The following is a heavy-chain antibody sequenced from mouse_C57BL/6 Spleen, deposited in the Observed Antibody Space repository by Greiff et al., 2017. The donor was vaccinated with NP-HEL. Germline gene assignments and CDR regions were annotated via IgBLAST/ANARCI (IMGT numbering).Heavy chain of an antibody. CDR3: ARWTYY. V-gene: IGHV1-54*01. CDR1: GYAFTNYL. Sequence: QVQLQQSGAELVRPGTSVKVSCKASGYAFTNYLIEWVKQRPGQGLEWIGVINPGSGGTNYNEKFKGKATLTADKSSSTAYMQLSSLTSEDSAVYFCARWTYYWGQGTTLTVSS. J-gene: IGHJ2*01. CDR2: INPGSGGT.